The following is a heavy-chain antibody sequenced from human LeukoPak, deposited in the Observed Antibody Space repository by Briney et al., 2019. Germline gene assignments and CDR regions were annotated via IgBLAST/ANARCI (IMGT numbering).Heavy chain of an antibody. J-gene: IGHJ3*02. V-gene: IGHV3-30*03. Sequence: PGGSLRLSCAASGFTFSSYGMHWVRQAPGKGLEWVAVISYDGSNKYCADSVKGRFTISRDNSKNTLYLQMNSLRAEDTAVYYCASSGYSYGGAFDIWGQGTMVTVSS. CDR1: GFTFSSYG. D-gene: IGHD5-18*01. CDR3: ASSGYSYGGAFDI. CDR2: ISYDGSNK.